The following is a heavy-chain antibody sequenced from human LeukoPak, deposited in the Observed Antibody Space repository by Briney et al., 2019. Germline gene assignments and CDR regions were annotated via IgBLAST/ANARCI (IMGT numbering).Heavy chain of an antibody. CDR1: GYSFTSYW. CDR3: ARQCDNGDYEGAFRI. Sequence: GESLKISCKVSGYSFTSYWITWVRQMPGKGLEWMGRIDPSDSYTNYSPSFQGHVTISADKSISTAYLQWSSLKASDTAMYYCARQCDNGDYEGAFRIWGQGTMVTVSS. V-gene: IGHV5-10-1*01. J-gene: IGHJ3*02. CDR2: IDPSDSYT. D-gene: IGHD4-17*01.